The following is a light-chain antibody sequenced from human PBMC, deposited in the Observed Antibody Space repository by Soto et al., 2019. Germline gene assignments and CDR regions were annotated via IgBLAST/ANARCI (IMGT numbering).Light chain of an antibody. CDR2: DAS. Sequence: EIVLTQSPGTLSLSPGERATLSCRASQSVRSNYLAWYQQKPGQAPRFLIYDASSRATGIPDRFSGSGSGTDFTLTISRLEPEAFAVYYCQQYGSSPLTFCGGTKVEIK. CDR1: QSVRSNY. J-gene: IGKJ4*01. CDR3: QQYGSSPLT. V-gene: IGKV3-20*01.